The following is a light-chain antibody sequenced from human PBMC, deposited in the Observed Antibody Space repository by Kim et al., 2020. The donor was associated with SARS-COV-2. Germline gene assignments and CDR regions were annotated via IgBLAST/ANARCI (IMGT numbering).Light chain of an antibody. CDR1: SIRTYY. CDR3: NSRDNNDNVL. CDR2: GKN. V-gene: IGLV3-19*01. Sequence: VALGQTVRITCQGDSIRTYYTTWFQQKPEQAPIVVCYGKNNRPSGIPDRFSGSSSGNTASLTITATQAGDEADYYCNSRDNNDNVLFGGGTQLTVL. J-gene: IGLJ2*01.